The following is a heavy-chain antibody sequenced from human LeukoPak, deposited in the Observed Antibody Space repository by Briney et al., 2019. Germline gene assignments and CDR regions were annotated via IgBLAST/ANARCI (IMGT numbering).Heavy chain of an antibody. CDR1: GGSISSNNW. Sequence: PSETLSLTCAVSGGSISSNNWWGWVRQPPGKGLEWIGEIYHSGSPNYNPSLKSRVTISVDKSRNHFSLNLSSVTAADTAVYYCARVNINNWHSCDYWGQGTLVTVSS. CDR2: IYHSGSP. V-gene: IGHV4-4*02. D-gene: IGHD1-1*01. J-gene: IGHJ4*02. CDR3: ARVNINNWHSCDY.